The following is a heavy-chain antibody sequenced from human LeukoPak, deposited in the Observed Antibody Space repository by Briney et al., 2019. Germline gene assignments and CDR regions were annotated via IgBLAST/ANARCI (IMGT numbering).Heavy chain of an antibody. CDR2: IIPIFGTA. Sequence: ASVKVSCKASGGTFISYAISWVRQAPGQGLEWMGGIIPIFGTANYAQKFQGRVTITADESTSTAYMELSSLRSEDTAVYYCVAAAGISADFDYWGQGTLVTVSS. CDR1: GGTFISYA. J-gene: IGHJ4*02. V-gene: IGHV1-69*13. CDR3: VAAAGISADFDY. D-gene: IGHD6-13*01.